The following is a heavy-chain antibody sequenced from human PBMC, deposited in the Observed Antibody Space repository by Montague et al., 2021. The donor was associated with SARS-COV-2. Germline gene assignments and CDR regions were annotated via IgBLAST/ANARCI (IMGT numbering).Heavy chain of an antibody. Sequence: SETLSLTCTVSGGSTNNFYWCWIWQPPGKGLERIGYIYYSGGTGYNPSPKTRVTITISISTNQFSLNLTSVAVADSGAYYCAGTSVASASCRFDPWGQGTLVTVSS. D-gene: IGHD2-15*01. CDR2: IYYSGGT. J-gene: IGHJ5*02. CDR1: GGSTNNFY. V-gene: IGHV4-59*01. CDR3: AGTSVASASCRFDP.